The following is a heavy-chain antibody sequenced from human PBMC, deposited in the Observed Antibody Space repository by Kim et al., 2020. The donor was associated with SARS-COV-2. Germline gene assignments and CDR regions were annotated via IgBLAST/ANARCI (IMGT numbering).Heavy chain of an antibody. Sequence: SETLSLTCTVSGGSISSSSYYWGWIRQPPGKGLEWIGSIYYSGSTYYNPSLKSRVTISVDTSKNQFSLKLSSVTAADTAVYYCARHGRGDIVVVPAAPGAFDIWGQGTMVTVSS. CDR1: GGSISSSSYY. D-gene: IGHD2-2*01. J-gene: IGHJ3*02. CDR3: ARHGRGDIVVVPAAPGAFDI. CDR2: IYYSGST. V-gene: IGHV4-39*01.